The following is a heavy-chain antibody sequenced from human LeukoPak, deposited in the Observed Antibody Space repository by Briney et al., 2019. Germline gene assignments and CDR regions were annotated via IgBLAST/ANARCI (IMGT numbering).Heavy chain of an antibody. CDR1: GGSISSGGYY. Sequence: SETLSLTCTVSGGSISSGGYYWSWIRQHPGKGLEWIGYIYYSGSTYYNPSLKSRVTISVDTSKNQFSLKLSSVTAADTAVYYCARVGCSSTSCYPPLFDYWGQGTLVTVSS. CDR2: IYYSGST. J-gene: IGHJ4*02. V-gene: IGHV4-31*03. CDR3: ARVGCSSTSCYPPLFDY. D-gene: IGHD2-2*01.